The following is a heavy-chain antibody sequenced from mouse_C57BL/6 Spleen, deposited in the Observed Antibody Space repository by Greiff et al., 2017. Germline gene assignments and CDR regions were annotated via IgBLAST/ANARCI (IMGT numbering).Heavy chain of an antibody. CDR1: GFNFKNTY. CDR2: IDPANGNT. D-gene: IGHD4-1*01. CDR3: ARRGTNYAMDY. J-gene: IGHJ4*01. V-gene: IGHV14-3*01. Sequence: EVQLQQSVAELVRPGASVKLSCTASGFNFKNTYMHWVKQRPEQGLEWIGRIDPANGNTKYAPKFQGKATITADTSSNTAYLQLSSLTSEDTAIYYCARRGTNYAMDYWGQGTSVTVSS.